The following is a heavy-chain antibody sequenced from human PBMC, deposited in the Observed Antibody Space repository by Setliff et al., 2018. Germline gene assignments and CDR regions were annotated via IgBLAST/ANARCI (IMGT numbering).Heavy chain of an antibody. D-gene: IGHD3-16*01. CDR3: TRGGEMATHLGY. CDR1: GFTFSSYA. CDR2: ISGSGGST. J-gene: IGHJ4*02. Sequence: GGSLRLSCAASGFTFSSYAMSWVRQAPGKGLERVSAISGSGGSTYYADSVKGRFTISRDNSKNTLYLQMNSLRADDTAVYYCTRGGEMATHLGYWGQGTLVTVS. V-gene: IGHV3-23*01.